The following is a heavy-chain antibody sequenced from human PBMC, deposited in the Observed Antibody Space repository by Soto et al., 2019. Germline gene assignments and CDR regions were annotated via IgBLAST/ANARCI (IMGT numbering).Heavy chain of an antibody. CDR1: GGSISSYY. V-gene: IGHV4-59*01. CDR2: VYYSGST. Sequence: SETLSLTCTVSGGSISSYYWSWIRQPPGKGLEWIGYVYYSGSTNYNPSLKSRVTISVDTSKNQFSLELSSVTAADTAVYYCAREGEQLVLDYWGQGTLVTVSS. CDR3: AREGEQLVLDY. D-gene: IGHD6-13*01. J-gene: IGHJ4*02.